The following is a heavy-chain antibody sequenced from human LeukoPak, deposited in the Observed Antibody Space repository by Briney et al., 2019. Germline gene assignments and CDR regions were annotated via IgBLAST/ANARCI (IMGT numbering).Heavy chain of an antibody. CDR1: GYTFTNYW. CDR2: IYPADSDT. V-gene: IGHV5-51*01. J-gene: IGHJ6*02. Sequence: GESLKISCEGSGYTFTNYWIGWVRQMPGKGQEWMGIIYPADSDTRYSPSFQGQVTISVDKSITTAYLQWSSLKASDSAMYYCARGYSSGRYGYYAMDVWGQGTTVTVSS. D-gene: IGHD6-19*01. CDR3: ARGYSSGRYGYYAMDV.